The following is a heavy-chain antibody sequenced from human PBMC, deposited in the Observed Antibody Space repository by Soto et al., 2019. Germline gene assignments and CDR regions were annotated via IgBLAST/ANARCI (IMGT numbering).Heavy chain of an antibody. Sequence: QVQLQESGPGLVKPSQTLSLTCTVSGGSISSGGYYWSWIRQHPGKGLEWIGYIYYRGSTYYNPALHSRVTISVDTTKNQFPLKLSSVTAADTAVYYCASSVCSSTSCYVGVHYYYYTDVWGKGTTVTVSS. CDR3: ASSVCSSTSCYVGVHYYYYTDV. J-gene: IGHJ6*03. D-gene: IGHD2-2*01. CDR2: IYYRGST. CDR1: GGSISSGGYY. V-gene: IGHV4-31*03.